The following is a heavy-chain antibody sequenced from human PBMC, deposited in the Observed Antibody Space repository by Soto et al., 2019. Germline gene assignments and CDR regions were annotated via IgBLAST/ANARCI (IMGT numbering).Heavy chain of an antibody. Sequence: GASVKVSCKASGYTFTSYYMHWVRQAPGQGLEWMGIINPSGGSTSYAQKFQGRVTMTRDTSTSTVYMELSSLRSEDTAVYYCARELPYVYVWGSYRPPPFVYWGQGTLVTISS. CDR2: INPSGGST. D-gene: IGHD3-16*02. J-gene: IGHJ4*02. CDR1: GYTFTSYY. CDR3: ARELPYVYVWGSYRPPPFVY. V-gene: IGHV1-46*01.